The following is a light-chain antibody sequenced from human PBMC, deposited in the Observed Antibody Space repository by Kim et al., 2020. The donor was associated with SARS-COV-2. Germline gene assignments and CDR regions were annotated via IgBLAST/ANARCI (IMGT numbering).Light chain of an antibody. V-gene: IGKV3-11*01. J-gene: IGKJ2*01. CDR1: QSLRGN. CDR3: QQRGNWPGT. Sequence: SLSPGEKHTLPSRASQSLRGNVAWCQQKTGQAPRLVITDASNRATGSPPRFSGSGSGTYFTLTISSLEPEDFAVYYCQQRGNWPGTFGQGTKLES. CDR2: DAS.